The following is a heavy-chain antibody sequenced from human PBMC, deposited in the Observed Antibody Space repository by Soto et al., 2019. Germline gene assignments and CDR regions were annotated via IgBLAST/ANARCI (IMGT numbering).Heavy chain of an antibody. CDR2: IYYGGTT. D-gene: IGHD6-19*01. V-gene: IGHV4-39*01. Sequence: QLQLQESGPGLVKPSETLSLTCTVSGGSISSSGYYWGWIRQPPGKGLEWIGSIYYGGTTYYNPSLKSRVTITADTSKSQCSLKLTSMTAADTAVYYCARVGLDSVAVAGDFDYWGQGTLVTASS. J-gene: IGHJ4*02. CDR3: ARVGLDSVAVAGDFDY. CDR1: GGSISSSGYY.